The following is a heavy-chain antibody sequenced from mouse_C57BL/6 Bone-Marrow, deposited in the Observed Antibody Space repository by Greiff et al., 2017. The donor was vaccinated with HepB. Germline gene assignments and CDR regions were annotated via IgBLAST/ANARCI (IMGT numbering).Heavy chain of an antibody. CDR2: IWGGGST. V-gene: IGHV2-9*01. J-gene: IGHJ4*01. Sequence: VQGVESGPGLVAPSQSLSITCTVSGFSLTSYGVDWVRQPPGKGLEWLGVIWGGGSTNYNSALMSRLSISKDNSKSQVFLKMNSLQTDDTAMYYWAKHSLYYGSTYYYAMDYWGQGTSVTVSS. CDR3: AKHSLYYGSTYYYAMDY. D-gene: IGHD1-1*01. CDR1: GFSLTSYG.